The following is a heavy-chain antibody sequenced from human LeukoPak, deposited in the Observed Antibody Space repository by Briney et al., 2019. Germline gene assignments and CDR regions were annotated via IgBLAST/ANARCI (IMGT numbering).Heavy chain of an antibody. CDR1: GFTFSSYA. J-gene: IGHJ4*02. D-gene: IGHD3-3*01. Sequence: GGSLRLSCAASGFTFSSYAMSWVRQAPGKGLEWVSAISGSGGSTYYADSVKGRFTISRDNSKNTLYLQMNSLRAEDTAVYYCASVSSHYDFWSGYYTQWGQGTLVTVSS. V-gene: IGHV3-23*01. CDR3: ASVSSHYDFWSGYYTQ. CDR2: ISGSGGST.